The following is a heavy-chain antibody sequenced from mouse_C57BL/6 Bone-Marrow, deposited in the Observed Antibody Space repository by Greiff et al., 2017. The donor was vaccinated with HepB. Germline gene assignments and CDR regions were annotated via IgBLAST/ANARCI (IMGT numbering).Heavy chain of an antibody. CDR2: IRSKSNNYAT. J-gene: IGHJ3*01. V-gene: IGHV10-1*01. CDR1: GFSFNTYA. CDR3: VRQEGGDYDEGTWFAY. D-gene: IGHD2-4*01. Sequence: EVHLVESGGGLVQPKGSLKLSCAASGFSFNTYAMNWVRQAPGKGLEWVARIRSKSNNYATYYADSVKDRFTISRDDSESMLYLQMNNLKTEDTAMYYCVRQEGGDYDEGTWFAYWGQGTLVTVSA.